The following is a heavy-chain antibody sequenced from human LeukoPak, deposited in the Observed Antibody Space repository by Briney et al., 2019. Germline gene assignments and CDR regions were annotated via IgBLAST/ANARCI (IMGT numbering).Heavy chain of an antibody. Sequence: GGSLRLSCAASGFTFSTYSMNWVRRAPGKGLEWVSSISSSSSYIYYADSVKGRFTISRDNSKNTLYLQMNSLRAEDTAVYYCAKAGSSGWLYYFDYWGQGTLVTVSS. D-gene: IGHD6-19*01. CDR1: GFTFSTYS. V-gene: IGHV3-21*04. CDR3: AKAGSSGWLYYFDY. CDR2: ISSSSSYI. J-gene: IGHJ4*02.